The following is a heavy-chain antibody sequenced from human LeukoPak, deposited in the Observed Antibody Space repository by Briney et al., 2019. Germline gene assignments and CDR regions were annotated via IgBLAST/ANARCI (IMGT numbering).Heavy chain of an antibody. V-gene: IGHV4-30-2*01. Sequence: SETLSLTCAVSGGSISSGGYSWSWIRQPPGKGLEWIGYIYHSGSTYYNPSLKSRVTISVDRSKNQFSLKLSSVTAADTAVYYCXRANDFWSGYYDYWGQGTLVTVSS. J-gene: IGHJ4*02. CDR2: IYHSGST. D-gene: IGHD3-3*01. CDR1: GGSISSGGYS. CDR3: XRANDFWSGYYDY.